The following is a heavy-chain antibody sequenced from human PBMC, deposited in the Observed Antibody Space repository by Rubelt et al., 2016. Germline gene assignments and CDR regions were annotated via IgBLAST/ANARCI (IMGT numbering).Heavy chain of an antibody. CDR2: IYHTGST. D-gene: IGHD3-9*01. CDR1: GGSFSSYY. J-gene: IGHJ3*02. V-gene: IGHV4-34*11. Sequence: QVQLQQWGAGLLKPSETLSLTCAVYGGSFSSYYWNWIRQPPGKALEWIGYIYHTGSTNYNPSLKSRVSMSVDTSRNQLSLNLAPVAAADTAVYYCARAEYSSDDPGYYYAFDIWGQGTMVVVSS. CDR3: ARAEYSSDDPGYYYAFDI.